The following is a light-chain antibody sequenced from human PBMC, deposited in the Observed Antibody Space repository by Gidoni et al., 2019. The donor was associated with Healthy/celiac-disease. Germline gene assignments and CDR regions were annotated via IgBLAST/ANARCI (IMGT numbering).Light chain of an antibody. V-gene: IGKV1-39*01. Sequence: DIQMTQSPFSLSSSVGERVTITCRASQSISSYLNWYQQKPGKAPKLLIYAASSLQSGVPSRFSGSGSGTDFTLTIRSLQPEDFAAYYCQQSYSTPFTFGPGTKVDIK. CDR3: QQSYSTPFT. CDR2: AAS. J-gene: IGKJ3*01. CDR1: QSISSY.